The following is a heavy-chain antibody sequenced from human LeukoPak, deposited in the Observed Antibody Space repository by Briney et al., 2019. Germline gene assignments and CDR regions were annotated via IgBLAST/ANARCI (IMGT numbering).Heavy chain of an antibody. CDR3: ARGPYSGKPIGY. D-gene: IGHD1-26*01. Sequence: GGSLRLSCAASGFTFSSYGMHWVRQAPGKGLEWVAVISYDGSNKYYADSVKGRFTISRDNSKNTLYLQMNSLRAEDTAVYYCARGPYSGKPIGYWGQGTLVTVSS. J-gene: IGHJ4*02. CDR1: GFTFSSYG. V-gene: IGHV3-30*03. CDR2: ISYDGSNK.